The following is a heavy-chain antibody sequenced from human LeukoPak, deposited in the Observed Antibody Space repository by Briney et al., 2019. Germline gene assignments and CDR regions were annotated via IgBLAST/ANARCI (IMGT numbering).Heavy chain of an antibody. D-gene: IGHD2-15*01. Sequence: PSETLSLTCAVSGYSISSGYYWGWIRQPPGKGLEWIGSIYHSGSTYYNPSLKSRVTISVDTSTNQFSLKLSSVTAADTAVYYCARLPALDYFDYWGQGTLVTVSS. CDR3: ARLPALDYFDY. CDR1: GYSISSGYY. J-gene: IGHJ4*02. V-gene: IGHV4-38-2*01. CDR2: IYHSGST.